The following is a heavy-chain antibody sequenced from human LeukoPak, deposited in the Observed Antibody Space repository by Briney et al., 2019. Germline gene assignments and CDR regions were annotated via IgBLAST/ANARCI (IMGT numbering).Heavy chain of an antibody. CDR1: RFTCSGCW. CDR2: INGDGTIT. J-gene: IGHJ4*02. CDR3: AGRFCSSTTCYAY. Sequence: GGSLRLSCAAARFTCSGCWKISVRQASGKKLVWVSRINGDGTITTYADSVKGRFTISRDNAKNTLYLLMNSLRAEYTAVYYWAGRFCSSTTCYAYWGQVTLVSVSS. D-gene: IGHD2-2*01. V-gene: IGHV3-74*01.